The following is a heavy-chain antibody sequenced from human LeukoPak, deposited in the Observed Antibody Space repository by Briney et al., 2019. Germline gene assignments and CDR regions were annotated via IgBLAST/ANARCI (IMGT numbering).Heavy chain of an antibody. Sequence: PSQTLSLTCAVSGGSISSGGYSWSWLRQPPGKGLEWIGYIYHSASTYYNPSLKSRVTISVDRSKNQFSLKLSSVTAADTAVYYCARGNSGCYYSLDYWGQGTLVTVSS. D-gene: IGHD3-10*01. CDR2: IYHSAST. CDR3: ARGNSGCYYSLDY. J-gene: IGHJ4*02. CDR1: GGSISSGGYS. V-gene: IGHV4-30-2*01.